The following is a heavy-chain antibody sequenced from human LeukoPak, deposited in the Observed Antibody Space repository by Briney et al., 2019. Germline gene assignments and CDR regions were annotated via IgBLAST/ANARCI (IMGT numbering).Heavy chain of an antibody. CDR1: GFTFSSYA. CDR2: ISYDGSNK. V-gene: IGHV3-30-3*01. Sequence: PGRSLRLSCAASGFTFSSYAMHWVRQAPGKGLEWVAVISYDGSNKYYADSVKGRFTISRDNSKNTPYLQMNSLRAEDTAVYYCARGPSRRAYFDYWGQGTLVTVSS. J-gene: IGHJ4*02. CDR3: ARGPSRRAYFDY.